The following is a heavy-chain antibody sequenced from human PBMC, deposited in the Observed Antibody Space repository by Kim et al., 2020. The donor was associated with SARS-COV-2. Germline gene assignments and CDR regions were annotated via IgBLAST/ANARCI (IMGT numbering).Heavy chain of an antibody. J-gene: IGHJ4*02. Sequence: GGSLRLSCAASGFTFSNYAMNWVRQAPGKGLEWVSGISGSGGSTYYADSVKGRFTISRDNSKNTLYLQVNSLRAEDTAVYYCAKGGEIYTVTVHFDYWGQGTEVAVSS. CDR2: ISGSGGST. D-gene: IGHD4-17*01. CDR1: GFTFSNYA. V-gene: IGHV3-23*01. CDR3: AKGGEIYTVTVHFDY.